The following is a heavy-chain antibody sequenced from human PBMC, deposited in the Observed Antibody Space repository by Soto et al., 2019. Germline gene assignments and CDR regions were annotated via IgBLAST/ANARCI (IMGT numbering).Heavy chain of an antibody. V-gene: IGHV4-30-4*01. CDR3: ARGLGSGTVPPGNWFDP. CDR2: IYYSGST. J-gene: IGHJ5*02. D-gene: IGHD1-1*01. CDR1: GGSISSGDYY. Sequence: PSETLSLTCTVSGGSISSGDYYWSWIRQPPGKGLEWIGYIYYSGSTYYNPSLKSRVTISVDTSKNQFSLKLSSVTAADTAVYYCARGLGSGTVPPGNWFDPWGQGTLVTVSS.